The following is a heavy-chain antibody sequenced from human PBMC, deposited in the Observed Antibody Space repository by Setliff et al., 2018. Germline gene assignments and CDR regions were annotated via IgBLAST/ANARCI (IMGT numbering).Heavy chain of an antibody. CDR1: GGSISSYY. CDR3: VRGANDILTTYALDI. J-gene: IGHJ3*02. Sequence: ETLSLTCTVSGGSISSYYWSWIRQPPGKGLEWIGYIYYSGSTNYNPSLKSRVTISVDTSKNQFSLKLSSVTAADTAVYYCVRGANDILTTYALDIWGEGTMVTVSS. CDR2: IYYSGST. V-gene: IGHV4-59*01. D-gene: IGHD3-9*01.